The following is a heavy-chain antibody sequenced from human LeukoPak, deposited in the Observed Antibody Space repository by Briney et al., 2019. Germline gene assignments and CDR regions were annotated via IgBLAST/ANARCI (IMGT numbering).Heavy chain of an antibody. J-gene: IGHJ6*02. CDR3: ARDGSGIYYYYYYTMDV. Sequence: PGGSLRLSCAASGFTFSSYAMSWVRQAPGKGLEWVSAISGSGGSTYYADSVKGRFTISRDNAKNSLYLQMNSLRAEDTAVYYCARDGSGIYYYYYYTMDVWGQGTTVTVSS. D-gene: IGHD3-10*01. CDR2: ISGSGGST. V-gene: IGHV3-23*01. CDR1: GFTFSSYA.